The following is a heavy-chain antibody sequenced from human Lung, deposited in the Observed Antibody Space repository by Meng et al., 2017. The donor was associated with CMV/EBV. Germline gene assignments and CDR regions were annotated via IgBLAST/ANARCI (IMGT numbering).Heavy chain of an antibody. J-gene: IGHJ4*02. Sequence: ASXXVSXKASGYTFIGYYMHWVRQAPGQGLEWMGWIKPNSGGTRYAQKFQGRVTMTRDTSISTAYVELSRLTSDDTAVYYCARVYCSGGSCYSPVDYWGQGTLVTVSS. V-gene: IGHV1-2*02. D-gene: IGHD2-15*01. CDR1: GYTFIGYY. CDR2: IKPNSGGT. CDR3: ARVYCSGGSCYSPVDY.